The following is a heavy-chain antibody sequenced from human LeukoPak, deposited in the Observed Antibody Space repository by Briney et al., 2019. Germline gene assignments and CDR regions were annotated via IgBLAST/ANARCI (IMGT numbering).Heavy chain of an antibody. CDR3: ARGLNILTGYYAFQH. CDR2: IYYSGST. CDR1: GGSISSGGYY. D-gene: IGHD3-9*01. V-gene: IGHV4-31*03. Sequence: SETLFLTCTVSGGSISSGGYYWSWIRQHPGKGLEWIGYIYYSGSTYYNPSLKSRVTISVDTSKNQFSLKLSSVTAADTAVYYCARGLNILTGYYAFQHWGQGTLVTVSS. J-gene: IGHJ1*01.